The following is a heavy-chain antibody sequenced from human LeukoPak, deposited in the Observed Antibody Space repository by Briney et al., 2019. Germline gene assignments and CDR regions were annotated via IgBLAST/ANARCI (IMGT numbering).Heavy chain of an antibody. D-gene: IGHD5-18*01. V-gene: IGHV3-21*01. J-gene: IGHJ4*02. Sequence: GGSLRLSCAASGFTFSSYSMNWVRQAPGKGLEWVSSISSSSSYIYYAVSVKGRFTISRDNAKNSLYLQMNSLRAEDTAVYYCARDTAMVSFDYWGQGTLVTVSS. CDR3: ARDTAMVSFDY. CDR2: ISSSSSYI. CDR1: GFTFSSYS.